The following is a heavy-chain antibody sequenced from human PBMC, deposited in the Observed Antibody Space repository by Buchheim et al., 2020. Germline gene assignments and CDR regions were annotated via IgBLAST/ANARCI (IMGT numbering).Heavy chain of an antibody. V-gene: IGHV3-30*04. CDR2: ISYDGSNK. CDR1: GFTFSSYA. D-gene: IGHD6-19*01. CDR3: ARDSGSSGWYFDY. Sequence: QVQLVESGGGVVQPGRPLRLSCAASGFTFSSYAMHWVRQAPGKGLEWVAVISYDGSNKYYADSVKGRVTISRDNSKNTLYLPMNSLRAEDTAVYYCARDSGSSGWYFDYWGQGTL. J-gene: IGHJ4*02.